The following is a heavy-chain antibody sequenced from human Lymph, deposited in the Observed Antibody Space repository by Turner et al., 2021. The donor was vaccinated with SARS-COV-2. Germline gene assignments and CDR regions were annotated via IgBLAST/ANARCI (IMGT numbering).Heavy chain of an antibody. CDR2: IYHSGNS. J-gene: IGHJ4*02. D-gene: IGHD5-18*01. CDR3: ARYYSYGLPFDY. CDR1: GGSISSGGFY. Sequence: VHLRESGPGLVKPSPTLSLTGTVSGGSISSGGFYWSWLRQHPGRGPEWIGYIYHSGNSYYNPSLKSRVIISQDSSKNQFSLKLSSVTAADTTVYYFARYYSYGLPFDYWGQGILVTVSS. V-gene: IGHV4-31*03.